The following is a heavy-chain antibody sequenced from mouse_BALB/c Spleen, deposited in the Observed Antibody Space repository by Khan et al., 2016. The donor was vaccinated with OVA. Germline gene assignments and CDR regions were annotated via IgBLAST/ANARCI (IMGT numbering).Heavy chain of an antibody. J-gene: IGHJ3*01. Sequence: VQLQQSGAELVRPGALVKLSCKASGFNIKDYYLHWVKQRPEQGLEWIGWIDPGDGNIVYDPKFPDQASITSDTSSNTAYLQLSSLTSEDTAVYYCARSGYFAWFAYWGQGTLVTVSA. CDR1: GFNIKDYY. CDR2: IDPGDGNI. CDR3: ARSGYFAWFAY. V-gene: IGHV14-1*02.